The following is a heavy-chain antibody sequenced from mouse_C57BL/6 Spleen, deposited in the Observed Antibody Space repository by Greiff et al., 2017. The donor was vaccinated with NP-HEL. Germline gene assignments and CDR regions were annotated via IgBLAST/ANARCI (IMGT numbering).Heavy chain of an antibody. CDR1: GFTFSDYG. Sequence: EVKLVESGGGLVKPGGSLKLSCAASGFTFSDYGMHWVRQAPEKGLEWVAYISSGSSTIYYADTVKGRFTISRDNAKNTLFLQMTSLRSEDTAMYYCARDYMAWFAYWGQGTLVTVSA. J-gene: IGHJ3*01. D-gene: IGHD2-12*01. V-gene: IGHV5-17*01. CDR3: ARDYMAWFAY. CDR2: ISSGSSTI.